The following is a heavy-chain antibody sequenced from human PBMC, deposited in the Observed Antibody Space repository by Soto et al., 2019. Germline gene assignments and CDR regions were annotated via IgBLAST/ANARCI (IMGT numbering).Heavy chain of an antibody. CDR3: ARQYSGPVWYFDL. V-gene: IGHV4-39*01. D-gene: IGHD1-26*01. CDR2: IYYSGNT. Sequence: QLQLQESGPGQVKPSETLSLTCTVSGDSITSSPYYWGWIRQPPGTGLEWIGSIYYSGNTFCNPSLKSRVTISVESSKKHFSLKLSSVTAADTAVYYCARQYSGPVWYFDLWGRGTLVTVSS. J-gene: IGHJ2*01. CDR1: GDSITSSPYY.